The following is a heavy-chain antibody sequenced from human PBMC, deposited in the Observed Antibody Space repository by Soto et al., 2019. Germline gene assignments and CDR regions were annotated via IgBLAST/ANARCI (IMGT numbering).Heavy chain of an antibody. Sequence: SLTYTVSGGNIISGGYYWSWIRQHPGKGLEWIGYIYYSGSTYYNPSLKSRVTISVDTSKNQFSLKLSSVTAADTAVYYCARAAAAMAMDVWGQGTTVTGSS. D-gene: IGHD5-18*01. CDR2: IYYSGST. V-gene: IGHV4-31*03. CDR3: ARAAAAMAMDV. J-gene: IGHJ6*02. CDR1: GGNIISGGYY.